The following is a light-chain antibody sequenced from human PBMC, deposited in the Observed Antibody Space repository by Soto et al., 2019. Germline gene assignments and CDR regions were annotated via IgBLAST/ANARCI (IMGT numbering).Light chain of an antibody. V-gene: IGKV3-15*01. CDR3: QQYNNWPTWT. CDR1: QSVGSN. Sequence: EIVMTQSPATLSVSPWERVTLSCRARQSVGSNLAWYQQKPGQAPRLLLYGASTRATGIPARFSGSGSETEFTLTISSLQAEDSAVYFCQQYNNWPTWTFGQGTKVDIK. J-gene: IGKJ1*01. CDR2: GAS.